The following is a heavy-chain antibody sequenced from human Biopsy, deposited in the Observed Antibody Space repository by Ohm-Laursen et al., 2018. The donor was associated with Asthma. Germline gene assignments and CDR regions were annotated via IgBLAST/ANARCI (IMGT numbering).Heavy chain of an antibody. CDR1: GFTFGDYW. CDR3: ARTFHFWSPYHAEHYQL. CDR2: IKHDGSEK. J-gene: IGHJ1*01. D-gene: IGHD3-3*02. V-gene: IGHV3-7*01. Sequence: GTLSLTCSASGFTFGDYWMSRVRQVPGKGLEWVANIKHDGSEKNHVDSLKGRFTISRDNAKNSLYLQMNSLRAEDTAVYYCARTFHFWSPYHAEHYQLWGQGTLVTVSS.